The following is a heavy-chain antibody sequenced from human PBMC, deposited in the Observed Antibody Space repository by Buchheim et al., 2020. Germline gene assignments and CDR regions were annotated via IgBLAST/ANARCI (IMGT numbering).Heavy chain of an antibody. CDR1: GYTFTSYD. V-gene: IGHV1-8*01. Sequence: QVQLVQSGAVVKKPGASVKVSCKASGYTFTSYDINWVRQATGQGLEWMGWMNPTSGNTGYDQKFQGRVTMTRNTSISQASMELSSLRSEDTAVYYCAVGTGDWNYVYDYYGMDVWGQGTT. D-gene: IGHD1-7*01. CDR3: AVGTGDWNYVYDYYGMDV. CDR2: MNPTSGNT. J-gene: IGHJ6*02.